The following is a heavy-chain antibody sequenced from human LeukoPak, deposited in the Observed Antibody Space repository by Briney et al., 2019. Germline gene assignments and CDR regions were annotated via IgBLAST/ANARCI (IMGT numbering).Heavy chain of an antibody. Sequence: SETLSLTCTVSGGSISSGGYYWSWIWQPPGKGLEWIGYIYHSGSTYYNPSLKSRVTISVDRSKNQFSLKLSSVTAADTAVYYCARDLPRGYCSSTSCYSAFDVWGQGTMVTVSS. D-gene: IGHD2-2*02. CDR2: IYHSGST. J-gene: IGHJ3*01. V-gene: IGHV4-30-2*01. CDR3: ARDLPRGYCSSTSCYSAFDV. CDR1: GGSISSGGYY.